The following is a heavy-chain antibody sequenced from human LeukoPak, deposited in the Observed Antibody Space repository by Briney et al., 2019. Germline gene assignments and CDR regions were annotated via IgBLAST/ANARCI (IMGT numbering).Heavy chain of an antibody. D-gene: IGHD3-3*01. CDR3: ARCEWHYYHYYMDV. CDR2: ISSSDSPI. Sequence: GGSLRLSCAASGFTFGDYYMSWIRQAPGKGLEWVSISSSDSPIYYADSVKGRFTISRDNAKNSLLLQMNSLGAEDTAVYYCARCEWHYYHYYMDVWGKGTTVTVSS. J-gene: IGHJ6*03. V-gene: IGHV3-11*04. CDR1: GFTFGDYY.